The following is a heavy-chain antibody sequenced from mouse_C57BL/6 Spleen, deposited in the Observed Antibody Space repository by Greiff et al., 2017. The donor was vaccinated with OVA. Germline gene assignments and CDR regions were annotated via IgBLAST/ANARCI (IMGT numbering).Heavy chain of an antibody. CDR3: ARGNPSYYAMDY. CDR1: GYTFTDYY. CDR2: INPYNGGT. Sequence: VQLQQTGPVLVKPGASVKMSCKASGYTFTDYYMNWVKQSHGKSLEWIGVINPYNGGTSYNQKFKGKATLTVDKSSSTAYMELNSLTSEDSAVYYCARGNPSYYAMDYWGQGTSVTVSS. D-gene: IGHD2-1*01. V-gene: IGHV1-19*01. J-gene: IGHJ4*01.